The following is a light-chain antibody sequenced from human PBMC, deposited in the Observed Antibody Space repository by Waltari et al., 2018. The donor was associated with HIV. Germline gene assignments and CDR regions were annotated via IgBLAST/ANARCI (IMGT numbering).Light chain of an antibody. V-gene: IGLV2-14*01. J-gene: IGLJ2*01. CDR3: SSYTSSITVV. CDR1: SSDVGGYNN. Sequence: QSALTQPASVSGSPGQSITISCTGTSSDVGGYNNVSWYQQHPGKAPNLMIYEVSNLPSLVSNLFSGSKSCNTASLTISGLQAEVEADYYCSSYTSSITVVFGGGTKLTVL. CDR2: EVS.